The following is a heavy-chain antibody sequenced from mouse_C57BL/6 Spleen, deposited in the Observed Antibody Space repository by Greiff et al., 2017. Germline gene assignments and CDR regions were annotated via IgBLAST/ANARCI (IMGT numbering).Heavy chain of an antibody. Sequence: EVQLVESEGGLVQPGSSMKLSCTASGFTFSDYYMAWVRQVPEKGLEWVANINYDGSSTYYLDSLKSRFIISRDNAKNILYLQMSSLKSEDTATYYCARALEGGYFDVWGTGTTVTVSS. D-gene: IGHD6-1*01. CDR2: INYDGSST. CDR3: ARALEGGYFDV. CDR1: GFTFSDYY. V-gene: IGHV5-16*01. J-gene: IGHJ1*03.